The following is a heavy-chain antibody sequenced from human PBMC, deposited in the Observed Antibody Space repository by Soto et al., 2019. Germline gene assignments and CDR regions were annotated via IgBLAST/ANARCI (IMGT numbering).Heavy chain of an antibody. CDR1: GFSLSTSGVG. CDR3: AHLSSWYGLPPRWFDP. CDR2: IYWDDDK. Sequence: QITLKESGPTLVKPTQTLTLTCTCSGFSLSTSGVGVGWIRQPPGKALEWLALIYWDDDKRYSPSLKSRLTITKDTSKNRVVLIMTNMDPVDTATYYCAHLSSWYGLPPRWFDPWGQGTLVTVSS. V-gene: IGHV2-5*02. J-gene: IGHJ5*02. D-gene: IGHD6-13*01.